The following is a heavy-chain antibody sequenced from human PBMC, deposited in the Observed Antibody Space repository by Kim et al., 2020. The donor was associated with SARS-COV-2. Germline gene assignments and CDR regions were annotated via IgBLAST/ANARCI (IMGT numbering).Heavy chain of an antibody. CDR2: T. D-gene: IGHD1-26*01. V-gene: IGHV3-23*01. Sequence: TSSADAVKGRFTIPRDNAKNTLYLQMNSLRAEDTAVYYCATTVWELPNKWGQGTLVTVAS. CDR3: ATTVWELPNK. J-gene: IGHJ4*02.